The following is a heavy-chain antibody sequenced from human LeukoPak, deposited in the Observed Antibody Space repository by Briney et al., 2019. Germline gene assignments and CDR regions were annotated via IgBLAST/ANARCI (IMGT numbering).Heavy chain of an antibody. J-gene: IGHJ4*02. Sequence: SETLSLTCTVSGGSIRSYYWSWIRQPPGKGPEWIGYIYYSGSTNYNPSLKSRVTISVDTSRNQFSLKLSSVTAADTAMYYCARLHSSGWYSADYWGQGTLVTVSS. D-gene: IGHD6-19*01. CDR3: ARLHSSGWYSADY. CDR1: GGSIRSYY. V-gene: IGHV4-59*01. CDR2: IYYSGST.